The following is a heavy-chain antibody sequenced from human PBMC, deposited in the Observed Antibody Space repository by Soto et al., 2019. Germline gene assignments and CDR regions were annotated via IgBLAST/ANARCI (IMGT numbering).Heavy chain of an antibody. Sequence: GGSLRLSCAASGFIFSTYWMHWVRQAPGKGLVWVARINSNGNNITYADSVKGRFTISRDNARNTLYLQMNSLRVEDTAVYYCARSGLCNSTRCYNWFDPWGQGTLVTVSS. CDR3: ARSGLCNSTRCYNWFDP. CDR1: GFIFSTYW. J-gene: IGHJ5*02. V-gene: IGHV3-74*01. D-gene: IGHD2-2*01. CDR2: INSNGNNI.